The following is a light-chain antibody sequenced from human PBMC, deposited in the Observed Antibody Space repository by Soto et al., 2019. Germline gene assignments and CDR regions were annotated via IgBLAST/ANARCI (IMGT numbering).Light chain of an antibody. J-gene: IGLJ1*01. CDR2: DVT. V-gene: IGLV2-14*01. CDR3: SSYTSFKTLV. Sequence: QSVLTQPASVSESPEQSITISCTGSSSDVGGYKYVSWYQQHPGKAPKLLIYDVTNRPSGVSNRFSGSKSGYTASLTISGLQSEDEADYYCSSYTSFKTLVFGTGTKVTVL. CDR1: SSDVGGYKY.